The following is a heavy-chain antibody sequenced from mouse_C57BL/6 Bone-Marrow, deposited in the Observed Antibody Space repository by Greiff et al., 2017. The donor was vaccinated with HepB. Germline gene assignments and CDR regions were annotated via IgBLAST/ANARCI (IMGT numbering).Heavy chain of an antibody. J-gene: IGHJ2*01. Sequence: VQLQQSGPELVKPGASVKISCKASGYSFTGYYMNWVKQSPEKSLEWIGEINPSTGGTTYNQKFKAKATLTVDKSSSTAYMQLKSLTSEDSAVSYCARLIIITTVVAYSFDYWGQGTTLTVSS. V-gene: IGHV1-42*01. CDR2: INPSTGGT. D-gene: IGHD1-1*01. CDR3: ARLIIITTVVAYSFDY. CDR1: GYSFTGYY.